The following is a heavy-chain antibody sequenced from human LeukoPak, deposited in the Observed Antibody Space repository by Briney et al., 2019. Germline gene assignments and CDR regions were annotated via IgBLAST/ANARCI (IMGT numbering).Heavy chain of an antibody. D-gene: IGHD3-10*01. V-gene: IGHV4-39*07. CDR2: IYHSGTT. J-gene: IGHJ4*02. CDR3: ARGSYCGATICYFFDY. Sequence: NPSQTLSLTCTVSGGSISSGSYYWSWIRQPPGKGLEWIGSIYHSGTTYYNPSLKSRVTISVDTSKKQFSLKVNSVTATDTAVYYCARGSYCGATICYFFDYWGQGTLVTVSS. CDR1: GGSISSGSYY.